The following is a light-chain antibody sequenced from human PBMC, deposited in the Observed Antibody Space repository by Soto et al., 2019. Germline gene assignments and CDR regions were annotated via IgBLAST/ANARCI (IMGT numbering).Light chain of an antibody. V-gene: IGLV2-14*03. CDR3: SSYTSDKTVL. J-gene: IGLJ2*01. CDR2: DVT. CDR1: STDVGGYNY. Sequence: QSVLTQPASVSGSPGQSITISCTGSSTDVGGYNYVSWHQQHPGKAPKLMIFDVTKRPSGVSNRFTGSKSGDTASLTISGIQAEDEADYYCSSYTSDKTVLFGGGTQLTVL.